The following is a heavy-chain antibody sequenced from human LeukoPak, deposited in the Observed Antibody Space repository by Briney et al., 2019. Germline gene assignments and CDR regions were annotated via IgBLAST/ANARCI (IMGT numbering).Heavy chain of an antibody. V-gene: IGHV3-33*01. CDR1: GISFSSHG. CDR2: ICYDGSNI. CDR3: ARARNDYDSNGFSLLDY. D-gene: IGHD3-22*01. Sequence: GGSLRLSCSASGISFSSHGMHWLRQAPAKGLEWVAGICYDGSNIYYADSVKGRFTISRDNSKNTLYLQMNSLRAEDTALYYCARARNDYDSNGFSLLDYWGQGTLVTVSS. J-gene: IGHJ4*02.